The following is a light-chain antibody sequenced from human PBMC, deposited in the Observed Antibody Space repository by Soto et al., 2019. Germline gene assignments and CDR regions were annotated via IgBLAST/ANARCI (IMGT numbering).Light chain of an antibody. Sequence: DIQMTQSPSTLSASVGDRVTITCRASQSISSWLAWYQQKPGKAPKLLIYKASSLESGVQSRFSGSGSGTEFTFTISSLQPDDFATYYCQQYNSYSRTFGQGTKVDIK. J-gene: IGKJ1*01. V-gene: IGKV1-5*03. CDR2: KAS. CDR3: QQYNSYSRT. CDR1: QSISSW.